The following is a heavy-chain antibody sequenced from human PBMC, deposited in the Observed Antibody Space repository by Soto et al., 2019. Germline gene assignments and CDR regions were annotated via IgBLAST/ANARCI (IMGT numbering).Heavy chain of an antibody. CDR1: GYTFTSYG. V-gene: IGHV1-18*01. CDR3: ARVVTGYCSSNSRYGTNYYYYGMDV. Sequence: ASVKVSCKASGYTFTSYGISWVRQAPGQGLEWMGWISAYNGNTNYAQKLQGRVTMTTDTSTSTAYMELRSLRSDDTAVYYCARVVTGYCSSNSRYGTNYYYYGMDVWGQGTTVTVSS. CDR2: ISAYNGNT. J-gene: IGHJ6*02. D-gene: IGHD2-2*01.